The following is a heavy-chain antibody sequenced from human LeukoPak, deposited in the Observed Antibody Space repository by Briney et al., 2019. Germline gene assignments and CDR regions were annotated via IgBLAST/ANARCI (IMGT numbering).Heavy chain of an antibody. CDR1: GYTFTSYG. CDR2: MNPNRGNA. D-gene: IGHD3-22*01. V-gene: IGHV1-8*01. Sequence: ASVKVSCKASGYTFTSYGINWVRQATAQGREWMGWMNPNRGNAGYAQKFQCRVTITRNTSISTAYMELSSLRSEDTAVYYCASPNYDSSGYYFNWGQGTLVTVSS. J-gene: IGHJ4*02. CDR3: ASPNYDSSGYYFN.